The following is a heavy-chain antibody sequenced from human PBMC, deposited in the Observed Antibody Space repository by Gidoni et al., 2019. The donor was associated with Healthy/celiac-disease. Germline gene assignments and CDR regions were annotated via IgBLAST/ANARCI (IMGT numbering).Heavy chain of an antibody. Sequence: QVQLVQSGAEVKKPGASVKVSCKASGYTFTSYAMHWVRQAPGQRLEWMGWINAGNGNTKYSQKFQGRVTITRDTSASTAYMELSSLRSEDTAVYYCARDQMITMVRGEVNAFDIWGQGTMVTVSS. CDR3: ARDQMITMVRGEVNAFDI. CDR1: GYTFTSYA. CDR2: INAGNGNT. V-gene: IGHV1-3*01. D-gene: IGHD3-10*01. J-gene: IGHJ3*02.